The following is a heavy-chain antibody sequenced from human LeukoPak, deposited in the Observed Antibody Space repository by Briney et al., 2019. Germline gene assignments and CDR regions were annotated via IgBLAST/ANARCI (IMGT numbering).Heavy chain of an antibody. V-gene: IGHV3-7*01. Sequence: GGSLRLSCAASGFTISSYWMNWVRQAPGKGLEWVANIKQDGSEKYYVDSVKGRFTISRDDVKNSLYLQMNSLRAEDTAVYYCARPPPGRYYDYIWGSYRYDYWGQGTLVTVSS. CDR1: GFTISSYW. CDR2: IKQDGSEK. D-gene: IGHD3-16*02. CDR3: ARPPPGRYYDYIWGSYRYDY. J-gene: IGHJ4*02.